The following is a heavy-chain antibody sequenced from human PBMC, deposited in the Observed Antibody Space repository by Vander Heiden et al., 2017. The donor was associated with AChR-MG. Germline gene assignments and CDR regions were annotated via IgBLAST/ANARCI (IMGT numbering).Heavy chain of an antibody. CDR2: ISWNSGSI. CDR3: AKDRTYYDFWSGQKGGMDV. Sequence: EVQLVESGGGLVQPGRSLRLSCAASGFPFDDYAMHWVRQAPGKGLEWVSGISWNSGSIGYADSVKGRFTISRDNAKNSLYLQMNSLRAEDTALYYCAKDRTYYDFWSGQKGGMDVWGQGTTVTVSS. D-gene: IGHD3-3*01. J-gene: IGHJ6*02. CDR1: GFPFDDYA. V-gene: IGHV3-9*01.